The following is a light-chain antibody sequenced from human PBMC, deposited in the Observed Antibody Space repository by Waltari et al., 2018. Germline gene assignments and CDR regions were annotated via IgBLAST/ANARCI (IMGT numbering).Light chain of an antibody. CDR3: QSYDSSLSGSV. CDR2: GNS. CDR1: SPNIGAGYD. Sequence: QSGLTQPPSVSGAPGQRVTISCTGSSPNIGAGYDVNWYQLLPGTAPNLLIYGNSNRPSGVPDRFSGSKSGTSASLAITGLQAEDEAGYYCQSYDSSLSGSVFGGGTKLTVL. V-gene: IGLV1-40*01. J-gene: IGLJ2*01.